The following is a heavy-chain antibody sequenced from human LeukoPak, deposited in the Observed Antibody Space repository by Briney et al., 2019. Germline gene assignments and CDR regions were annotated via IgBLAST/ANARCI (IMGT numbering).Heavy chain of an antibody. CDR1: GFTFSSYE. CDR3: AGDSKGYGSGSYYLVNNWFDP. D-gene: IGHD3-10*01. CDR2: ISSSGSTI. Sequence: GGSLRLSCAASGFTFSSYEMNWVRQAPGKGLEWVSYISSSGSTIYYADSVKGRFTISRDNAKNSLYLQMNSLRAEDTAVYYCAGDSKGYGSGSYYLVNNWFDPWGQGTLVTVSS. V-gene: IGHV3-48*03. J-gene: IGHJ5*02.